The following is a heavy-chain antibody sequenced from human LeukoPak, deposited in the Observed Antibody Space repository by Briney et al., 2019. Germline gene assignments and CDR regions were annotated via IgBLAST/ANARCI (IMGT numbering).Heavy chain of an antibody. CDR2: MDPDGSAI. V-gene: IGHV3-7*01. CDR3: ARDPLNGALDI. Sequence: GGSLRLSCAASGFTFDDYGMSWVRQAPGKGLEWLADMDPDGSAIVYVDSVKGRFTVSRNNAKNSLYLQMDGLRAEDTAVYYCARDPLNGALDIWGQGTLVTVSS. CDR1: GFTFDDYG. J-gene: IGHJ3*02.